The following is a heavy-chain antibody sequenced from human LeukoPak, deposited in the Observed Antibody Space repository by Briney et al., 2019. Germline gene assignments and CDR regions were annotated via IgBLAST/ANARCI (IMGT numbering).Heavy chain of an antibody. V-gene: IGHV3-30*18. D-gene: IGHD1-26*01. Sequence: PGGSLRLSCAASGFTFSSYGMHWVRQAPGKGLEWVAVISYDGSKKYYADSVKGRFTISRDNSKNTLYLQMNSLRAEDTAVYYCAKGGYSGSYLLDYWGQGTLVTVSS. J-gene: IGHJ4*02. CDR1: GFTFSSYG. CDR2: ISYDGSKK. CDR3: AKGGYSGSYLLDY.